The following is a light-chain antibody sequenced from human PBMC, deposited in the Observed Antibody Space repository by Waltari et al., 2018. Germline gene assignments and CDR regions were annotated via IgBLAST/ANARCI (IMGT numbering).Light chain of an antibody. J-gene: IGLJ2*01. Sequence: QSVLPPPPPVYHPPMQRVTISSSGSRSSSETNDANWYQQLPGKAPKLLIYYYDLLPSGVSDRFSGSKSGTSASLAISGLQSEDEADYYCAAWDDSLNGVVFGGGTKLTVL. CDR2: YYD. CDR3: AAWDDSLNGVV. CDR1: RSSSETND. V-gene: IGLV1-36*01.